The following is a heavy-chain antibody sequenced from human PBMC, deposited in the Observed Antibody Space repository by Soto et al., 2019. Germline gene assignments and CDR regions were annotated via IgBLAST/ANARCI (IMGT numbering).Heavy chain of an antibody. Sequence: SETLSLTCTVSGGSISSYYWSWIRQPPGKGLEWIGYIYYSGSTNYNPSLKSRVTISVDTSKNQFSLKLSSLTAADTAVYYCARDGLVREYKYWGQGTLVTVSS. CDR2: IYYSGST. V-gene: IGHV4-59*01. J-gene: IGHJ4*02. CDR3: ARDGLVREYKY. D-gene: IGHD3-10*01. CDR1: GGSISSYY.